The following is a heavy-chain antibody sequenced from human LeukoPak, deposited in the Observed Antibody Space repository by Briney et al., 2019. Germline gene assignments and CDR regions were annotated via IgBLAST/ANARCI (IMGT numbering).Heavy chain of an antibody. D-gene: IGHD3-10*01. Sequence: PGGSLRLSCAASGFTFSSYSMNWVRPAPGKGLEWVSYISSSSSTIYYADSVKGRFTISRDNAKNSLYLQMNSLRDEDTAVYYCARGRIYGSGSPNWFDPWGQGTLVTVSS. CDR2: ISSSSSTI. V-gene: IGHV3-48*02. J-gene: IGHJ5*02. CDR3: ARGRIYGSGSPNWFDP. CDR1: GFTFSSYS.